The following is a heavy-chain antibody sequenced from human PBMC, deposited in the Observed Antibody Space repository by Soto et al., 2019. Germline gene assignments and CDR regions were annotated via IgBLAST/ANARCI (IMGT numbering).Heavy chain of an antibody. CDR2: ISSSSSTI. J-gene: IGHJ5*02. Sequence: PGGSLRLSCAASGFTFSSYSMNWVRRAPGKGLEWVSYISSSSSTIYYADSVKGRFTISRDNAKNSLYLQMNSLRDEDTAVYYCARDLAPSIFGVINWFDPWGQGTLVTVSS. CDR3: ARDLAPSIFGVINWFDP. CDR1: GFTFSSYS. V-gene: IGHV3-48*02. D-gene: IGHD3-3*01.